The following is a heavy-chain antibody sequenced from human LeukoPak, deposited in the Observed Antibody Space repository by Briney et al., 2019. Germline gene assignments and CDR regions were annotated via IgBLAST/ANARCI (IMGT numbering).Heavy chain of an antibody. Sequence: GGSLRLSCTTSGFIFSNYAVNWVRQAPGKGLEWVAIISGGGETTYYGDSVKGRFTISRDDPHNTLYLQMNSLRAEDTAVYFCARGGVDYYGSGTYYLMYYFDYWGQGTLVTVSS. CDR3: ARGGVDYYGSGTYYLMYYFDY. CDR2: ISGGGETT. J-gene: IGHJ4*02. D-gene: IGHD3-10*01. V-gene: IGHV3-23*01. CDR1: GFIFSNYA.